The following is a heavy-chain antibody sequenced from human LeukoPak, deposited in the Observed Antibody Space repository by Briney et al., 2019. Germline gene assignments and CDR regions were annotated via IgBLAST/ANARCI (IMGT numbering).Heavy chain of an antibody. V-gene: IGHV3-23*01. Sequence: GGSLRLSCAASGSTFSDYAMSWVRQAPGRGLEWVSTISGSAESTYYADSVKGRFIVSRDNSKNTLHLQMSSLRAGDTAVYYCAKAAARDYFEHWGQGTLVTVSS. J-gene: IGHJ1*01. D-gene: IGHD2-15*01. CDR3: AKAAARDYFEH. CDR2: ISGSAEST. CDR1: GSTFSDYA.